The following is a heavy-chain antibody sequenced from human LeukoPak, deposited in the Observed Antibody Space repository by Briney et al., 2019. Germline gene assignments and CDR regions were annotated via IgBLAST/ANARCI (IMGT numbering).Heavy chain of an antibody. D-gene: IGHD5-24*01. J-gene: IGHJ4*02. CDR1: GGSFSGYY. CDR3: ARGQGWLQLIY. V-gene: IGHV4-34*01. Sequence: PSETLSLTCAVYGGSFSGYYWSWIPQPPGKGLEWIGEINHSGSTNYNPPLKSRVTISVDTSKNQFFLKLSSVTAADTAVYYCARGQGWLQLIYWGQGTLVTVSS. CDR2: INHSGST.